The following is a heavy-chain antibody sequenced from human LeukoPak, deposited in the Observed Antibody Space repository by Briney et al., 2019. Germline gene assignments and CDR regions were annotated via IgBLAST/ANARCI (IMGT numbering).Heavy chain of an antibody. J-gene: IGHJ3*02. Sequence: PSETLSLTCTVSGGSISSYYCSWIRQPPGKGLEWIGYISTSGSTDYSPSLKSRVTISVDTSKNQFSLKLSSVTAADTAVYYCARGRYCSADICSGGDAFDIWGQGTMVSVSS. CDR2: ISTSGST. D-gene: IGHD2-15*01. CDR1: GGSISSYY. V-gene: IGHV4-4*09. CDR3: ARGRYCSADICSGGDAFDI.